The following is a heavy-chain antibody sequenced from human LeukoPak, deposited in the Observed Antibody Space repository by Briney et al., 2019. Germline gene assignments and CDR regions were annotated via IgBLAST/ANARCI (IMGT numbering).Heavy chain of an antibody. D-gene: IGHD1-26*01. CDR1: GGSISSYY. CDR3: ASGSYYFDY. J-gene: IGHJ4*02. Sequence: SETLSLTCTVSGGSISSYYWSWIRQPPGKGLEWIGYIYYSGSTNYNPSLKSRVTISVDTSKNQFSLKLSSVTAADTAVYYCASGSYYFDYWGQGTLVTVSS. CDR2: IYYSGST. V-gene: IGHV4-59*01.